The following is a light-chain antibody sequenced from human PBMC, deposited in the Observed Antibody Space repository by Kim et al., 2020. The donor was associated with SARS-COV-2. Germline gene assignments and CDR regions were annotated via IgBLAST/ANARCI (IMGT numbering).Light chain of an antibody. CDR2: SDR. CDR3: AAWDDSLNGVV. Sequence: GHRVTISCSGSSSNIGSNAVNWYQQLPGTAPKLLIYSDRQRPSGVPDRFSGSKSGTSASLAISGLQSEDEAVYFCAAWDDSLNGVVFGGGTQLTVL. CDR1: SSNIGSNA. J-gene: IGLJ2*01. V-gene: IGLV1-44*01.